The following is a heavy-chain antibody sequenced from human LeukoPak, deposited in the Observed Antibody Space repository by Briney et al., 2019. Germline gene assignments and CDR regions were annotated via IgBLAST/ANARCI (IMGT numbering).Heavy chain of an antibody. Sequence: PSETLSLTCTVSGGSISSSSYYWGWIRQPPGKGLEWIGSIYYSGSTYYNPSLKSRVTISVDTSKNQFSLKLSSVTAADTAVYYCARGKGSGWYFFNGVPFDYWGQGTLVTVSS. CDR1: GGSISSSSYY. J-gene: IGHJ4*02. CDR3: ARGKGSGWYFFNGVPFDY. D-gene: IGHD6-19*01. CDR2: IYYSGST. V-gene: IGHV4-39*07.